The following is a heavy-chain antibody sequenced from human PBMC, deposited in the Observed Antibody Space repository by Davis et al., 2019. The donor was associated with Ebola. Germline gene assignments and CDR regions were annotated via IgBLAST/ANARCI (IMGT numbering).Heavy chain of an antibody. Sequence: AASVKVSCKASGYTFTGYYMHWVRQAPGQGLEWMGWINPHNGNTNYAQNVQGRVTMTTDTSTSTAYMELRSLRSEDTAVYYCACTPDAQMTYYYAMEVWGLGTTVTVSS. CDR3: ACTPDAQMTYYYAMEV. CDR2: INPHNGNT. CDR1: GYTFTGYY. J-gene: IGHJ6*02. D-gene: IGHD1-14*01. V-gene: IGHV1-18*04.